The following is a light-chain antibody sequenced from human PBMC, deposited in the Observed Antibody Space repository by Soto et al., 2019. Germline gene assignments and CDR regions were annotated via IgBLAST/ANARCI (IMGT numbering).Light chain of an antibody. Sequence: EIVMTQSPATLSLSPRERATLSCRASQSVSSNLAWYRQKPGQAPRLLIYGASTRATGIAARFSGSGSGTEFTLTISDLQSEDFAVYDCQQYDNWRLTFGGGTKVEIK. V-gene: IGKV3-15*01. J-gene: IGKJ4*01. CDR1: QSVSSN. CDR3: QQYDNWRLT. CDR2: GAS.